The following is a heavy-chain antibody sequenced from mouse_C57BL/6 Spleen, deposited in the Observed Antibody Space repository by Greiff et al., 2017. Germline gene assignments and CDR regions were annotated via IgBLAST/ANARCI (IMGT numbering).Heavy chain of an antibody. J-gene: IGHJ3*01. CDR1: GYTFTSYW. CDR2: IHPSDSDT. CDR3: AIIYDGYYGFAY. V-gene: IGHV1-74*01. D-gene: IGHD2-3*01. Sequence: QVQLKQPGAELVKPGASVKVSCKASGYTFTSYWMHWVKQRPGQGLEWIGRIHPSDSDTNYNQKFKGKATLTVDKSSSTAYMQLSSLTSEDSAVYYCAIIYDGYYGFAYWGQGTLVTVSA.